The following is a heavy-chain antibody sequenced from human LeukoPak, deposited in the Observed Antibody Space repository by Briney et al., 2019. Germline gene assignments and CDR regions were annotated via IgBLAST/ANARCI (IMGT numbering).Heavy chain of an antibody. D-gene: IGHD5-18*01. Sequence: PGTLSLTCAVYGGSFSDYYWSWIRQPPGKGLEWIGEINHSGSTNYNPSLKGRVTISGDTSKNQFSLELSSVTAAGTAVYSCARVGYSYVINDWSRTGLGAYPTKYYYHMDVWGKGTTVTVSS. J-gene: IGHJ6*03. V-gene: IGHV4-34*01. CDR3: ARVGYSYVINDWSRTGLGAYPTKYYYHMDV. CDR1: GGSFSDYY. CDR2: INHSGST.